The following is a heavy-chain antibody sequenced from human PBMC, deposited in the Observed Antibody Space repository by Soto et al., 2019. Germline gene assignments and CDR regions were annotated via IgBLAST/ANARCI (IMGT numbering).Heavy chain of an antibody. V-gene: IGHV4-38-2*02. Sequence: PSETLSLTCAVSGYSISSGYYWGWIRQPPGKGLEWIGSIYHNGSTYYNPSLKSRVTISVDTSKNQLSLKLSSVTAADTAVYYCARDDERLGHIGWYYYGMDVWGQGTTVTVSS. J-gene: IGHJ6*02. CDR3: ARDDERLGHIGWYYYGMDV. CDR1: GYSISSGYY. D-gene: IGHD6-19*01. CDR2: IYHNGST.